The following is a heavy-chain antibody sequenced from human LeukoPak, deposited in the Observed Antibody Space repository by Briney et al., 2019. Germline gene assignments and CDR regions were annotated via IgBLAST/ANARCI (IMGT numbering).Heavy chain of an antibody. J-gene: IGHJ4*02. V-gene: IGHV3-7*03. CDR2: INQDGSEK. D-gene: IGHD2-8*01. Sequence: PGGSLRLSCAASGFTFTSHWMTWVRQAPGKGLEWVANINQDGSEKYYVDSVKGRFTISRDNAKNSLYLQMNSLRAEDTAVYYCAGYCTNGVCLPADWGQGTLVTVSS. CDR3: AGYCTNGVCLPAD. CDR1: GFTFTSHW.